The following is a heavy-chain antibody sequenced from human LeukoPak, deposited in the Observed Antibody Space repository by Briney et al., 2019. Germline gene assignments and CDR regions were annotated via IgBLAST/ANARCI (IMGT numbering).Heavy chain of an antibody. D-gene: IGHD6-13*01. J-gene: IGHJ5*02. CDR1: GGSISSGGYY. V-gene: IGHV4-31*03. CDR2: IYYSGST. Sequence: SQTLSLTCTVSGGSISSGGYYWSWIRQHPGKGLEWIGYIYYSGSTYYNPSLKSRVTISVDTSKNQFSLKLSSVTAADTAVYYCARRIAAAGIYNWFDPWGQRTLVTVSS. CDR3: ARRIAAAGIYNWFDP.